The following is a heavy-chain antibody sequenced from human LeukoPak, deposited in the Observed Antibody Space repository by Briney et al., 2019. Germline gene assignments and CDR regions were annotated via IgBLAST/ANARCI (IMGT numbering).Heavy chain of an antibody. CDR2: IHDTGST. V-gene: IGHV4-59*11. CDR1: GGSPSSHY. J-gene: IGHJ4*02. D-gene: IGHD2-2*01. Sequence: PSETLSLTCSVSGGSPSSHYWSWIRQPPGKGLELIGHIHDTGSTFYNPSLRGRVTISLDTSNNQFSLKLTSMTAADTAVYYCARFSSGCSPSSCYLTYWGQGTLVTVS. CDR3: ARFSSGCSPSSCYLTY.